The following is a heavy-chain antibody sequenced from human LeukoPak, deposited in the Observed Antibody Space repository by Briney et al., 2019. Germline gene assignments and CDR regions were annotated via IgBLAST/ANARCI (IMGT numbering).Heavy chain of an antibody. D-gene: IGHD5-18*01. V-gene: IGHV3-30-3*01. CDR1: GFTFSSYA. CDR3: ARDALIQLWFLDY. Sequence: SGGSLRLSCAASGFTFSSYAMHWVRQAPGKGLEWVAVISYDGSNKYYADSVKGRFTISRDNSKNTLYLQMNSLRAEDTAVYYCARDALIQLWFLDYWGQGTLVTVSS. CDR2: ISYDGSNK. J-gene: IGHJ4*02.